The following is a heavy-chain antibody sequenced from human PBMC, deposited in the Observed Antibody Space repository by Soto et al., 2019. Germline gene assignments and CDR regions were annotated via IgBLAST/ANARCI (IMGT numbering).Heavy chain of an antibody. Sequence: ASVKVSCKASGYTCTIYGISCVLQAPGQWLEWMGWISAYNGNTNYAQKLQGRVTMTTDTSTSTAYMELRSLRSDDTAVYYCARVPTGDYVFAYWGQGTLVTVSS. J-gene: IGHJ4*02. V-gene: IGHV1-18*01. CDR2: ISAYNGNT. CDR1: GYTCTIYG. D-gene: IGHD4-17*01. CDR3: ARVPTGDYVFAY.